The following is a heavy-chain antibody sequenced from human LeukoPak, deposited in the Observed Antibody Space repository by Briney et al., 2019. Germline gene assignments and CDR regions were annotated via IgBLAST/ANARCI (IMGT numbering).Heavy chain of an antibody. V-gene: IGHV4-59*01. CDR2: IAYSGSA. CDR1: GGSISPYF. J-gene: IGHJ4*02. D-gene: IGHD3-22*01. CDR3: ARAPSMILPYYFDY. Sequence: KPSETLSLTCTVSGGSISPYFWSWIRQPPGKGLEWIGFIAYSGSANYNASLKSRVSISVDMSKIQLSLNLTSVTAADTAVYYCARAPSMILPYYFDYWSQGTLVTVSS.